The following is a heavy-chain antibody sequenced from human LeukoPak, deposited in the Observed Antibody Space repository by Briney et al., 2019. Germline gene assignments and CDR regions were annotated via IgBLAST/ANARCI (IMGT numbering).Heavy chain of an antibody. CDR3: ASGSSHWFDP. CDR1: GGSISGYY. Sequence: SETLSLTCSVSGGSISGYYWSWIRQPPGKGPEWIGYIYDGGSTNYNPSLKSRVIISVDTPKNQFSLKLSSVTAADTAVYFCASGSSHWFDPWGQGTLVTVSS. J-gene: IGHJ5*02. CDR2: IYDGGST. V-gene: IGHV4-4*09. D-gene: IGHD1-26*01.